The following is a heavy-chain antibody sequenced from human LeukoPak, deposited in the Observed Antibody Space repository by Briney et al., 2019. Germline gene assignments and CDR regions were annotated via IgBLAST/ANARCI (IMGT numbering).Heavy chain of an antibody. D-gene: IGHD3-9*01. J-gene: IGHJ4*02. CDR3: ARVAVDYDILTGYLYYFDY. CDR2: IYYSGST. V-gene: IGHV4-59*01. Sequence: PPETLSLTCTVSGGSISSYYWSWIRQPPGKGLEWIGYIYYSGSTNYNPSLKSRVTISVDTSKNQFSLKLSSVTAADTAVYYCARVAVDYDILTGYLYYFDYWGQGTLVTVSS. CDR1: GGSISSYY.